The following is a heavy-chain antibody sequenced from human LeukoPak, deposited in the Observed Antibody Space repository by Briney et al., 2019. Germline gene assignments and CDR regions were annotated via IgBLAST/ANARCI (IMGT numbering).Heavy chain of an antibody. J-gene: IGHJ4*02. CDR1: GFTVSSNY. CDR3: AREAVTRNYFDY. Sequence: GGSLRLSCAAPGFTVSSNYMNWVRQAPGKGLEWVSVIYSGGSTYYADSVRGRFTISRDNSKNTLYLQTNSLRAEDTAVYYCAREAVTRNYFDYWGQGTLVTVSS. D-gene: IGHD4-17*01. V-gene: IGHV3-53*01. CDR2: IYSGGST.